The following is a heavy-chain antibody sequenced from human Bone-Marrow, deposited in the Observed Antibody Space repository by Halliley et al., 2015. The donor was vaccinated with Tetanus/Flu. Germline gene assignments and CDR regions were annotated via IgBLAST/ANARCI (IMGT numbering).Heavy chain of an antibody. J-gene: IGHJ4*02. CDR3: ARGVTSPDY. D-gene: IGHD2-21*02. V-gene: IGHV6-1*01. Sequence: LGWLGRTFYRSKWYNDYTVSVKSRITINPDTSKNQLSLQLNSVTPEDTAVYYCARGVTSPDYWGQGTLVTVSS. CDR2: TFYRSKWYN.